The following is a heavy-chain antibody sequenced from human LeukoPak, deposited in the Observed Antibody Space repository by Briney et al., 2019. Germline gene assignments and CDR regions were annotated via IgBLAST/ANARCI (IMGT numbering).Heavy chain of an antibody. J-gene: IGHJ3*02. CDR2: ISGSGGST. CDR1: GFTFSSYG. V-gene: IGHV3-23*01. Sequence: GGSLRLSCAASGFTFSSYGMSWVRQAPGKGLEWVSAISGSGGSTYYADSVKGRFTISRDNTKNSLYLQMNSLRAEDTAVYYCAKDGGSDPDSFDIWGQGTMVTVSS. CDR3: AKDGGSDPDSFDI. D-gene: IGHD2-15*01.